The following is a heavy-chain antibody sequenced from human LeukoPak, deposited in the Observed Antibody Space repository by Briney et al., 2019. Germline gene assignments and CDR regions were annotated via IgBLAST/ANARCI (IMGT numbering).Heavy chain of an antibody. Sequence: ASVKVSCKASGGTFSSYAISWVRQAPGQGLEWMGRIIPILGIANYAQKFQGRVTITADKSTSTAYMELSSLRSEDTAVYYCAKRIDIAVVPEAATHQAFDVWGQGTMVTVSS. CDR1: GGTFSSYA. J-gene: IGHJ3*01. V-gene: IGHV1-69*04. CDR2: IIPILGIA. D-gene: IGHD2-2*01. CDR3: AKRIDIAVVPEAATHQAFDV.